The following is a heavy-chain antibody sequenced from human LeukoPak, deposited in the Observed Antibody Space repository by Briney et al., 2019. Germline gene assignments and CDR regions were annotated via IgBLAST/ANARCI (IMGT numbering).Heavy chain of an antibody. V-gene: IGHV4-59*01. CDR1: GGSISSYY. CDR2: IYYSGSA. CDR3: ARGSSGSYSMSGWFDP. J-gene: IGHJ5*02. D-gene: IGHD1-26*01. Sequence: SETLSLTCTVSGGSISSYYWSWIRQPPGKGLEWIGYIYYSGSANYNPSLKSRVTISVDTSKNQFSLKLSSVTAADTAVYYCARGSSGSYSMSGWFDPWGQGTLVTVSS.